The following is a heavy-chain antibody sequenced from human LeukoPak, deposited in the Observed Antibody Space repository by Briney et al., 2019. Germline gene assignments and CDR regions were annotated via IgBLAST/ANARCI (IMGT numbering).Heavy chain of an antibody. Sequence: GGPLRLSYAASGFIFSYYAMRWVRKAPGKGVEWVSVFYSGCSTYYADSVKGRFTISRDNSKNTLYLQMNSLRGEDTALYYCAREAVTYGSGADPLDYWGQGTLVTVSS. V-gene: IGHV3-66*01. J-gene: IGHJ4*02. CDR1: GFIFSYYA. D-gene: IGHD3-10*01. CDR2: FYSGCST. CDR3: AREAVTYGSGADPLDY.